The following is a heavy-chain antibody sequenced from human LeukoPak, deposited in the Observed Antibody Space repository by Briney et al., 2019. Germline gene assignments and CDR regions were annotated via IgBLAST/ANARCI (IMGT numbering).Heavy chain of an antibody. CDR1: ELTFSNYA. Sequence: PGGSLRLSCAASELTFSNYAMNWVRQAPGKGLEWVSTISGSGGSTYYADSVKGRFTISRDNSKNTLYLQMNSLRAEDTAVYYCAKDRPWGSRGFGFGFDYWGQGTLVTVSS. CDR2: ISGSGGST. J-gene: IGHJ4*02. V-gene: IGHV3-23*01. D-gene: IGHD6-19*01. CDR3: AKDRPWGSRGFGFGFDY.